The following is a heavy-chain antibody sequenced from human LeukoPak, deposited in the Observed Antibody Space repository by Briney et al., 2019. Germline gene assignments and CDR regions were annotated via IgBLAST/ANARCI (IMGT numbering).Heavy chain of an antibody. CDR1: GGSISSSSYF. J-gene: IGHJ4*02. Sequence: PSETLSLTCTVSGGSISSSSYFWGWIRQPPGKGLEWIATISYSGSTFYIPSLKSRVTISVDTSKNQFSLKLGSVTAADTAVYYCARESAEGSIRGLFDYWGQGTLVTVSS. V-gene: IGHV4-39*02. CDR3: ARESAEGSIRGLFDY. CDR2: ISYSGST. D-gene: IGHD3-10*01.